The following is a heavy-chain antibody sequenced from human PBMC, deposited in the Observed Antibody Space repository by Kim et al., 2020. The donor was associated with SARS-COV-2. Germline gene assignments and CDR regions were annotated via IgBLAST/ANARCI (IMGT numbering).Heavy chain of an antibody. J-gene: IGHJ6*02. CDR1: GYSFTSYW. CDR2: IDPSDSYT. Sequence: GESLKISCKGSGYSFTSYWISWVRQMPGKGLEWMGRIDPSDSYTNYSPSFQGHVTISADKSISTAYLQWSSLKASDTAMYYCAREWSGYQPGDYYYYGMDVWGQGTTVTVSS. V-gene: IGHV5-10-1*01. CDR3: AREWSGYQPGDYYYYGMDV. D-gene: IGHD3-3*01.